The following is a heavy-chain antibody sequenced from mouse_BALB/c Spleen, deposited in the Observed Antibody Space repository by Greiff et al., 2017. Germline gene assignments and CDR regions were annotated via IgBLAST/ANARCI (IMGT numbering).Heavy chain of an antibody. J-gene: IGHJ4*01. CDR2: VDPENGDT. Sequence: VQLKESGAELVRSGASVKLSCTASGFNIKDYYMHWVKQRPEQGLEWIGWVDPENGDTEYAPKFQGKATMTADTSSNTAYLQLSSLTSEDTAVYYCNAWAGTEGAMDYWGQGTSVTVSS. CDR1: GFNIKDYY. D-gene: IGHD4-1*01. V-gene: IGHV14-4*02. CDR3: NAWAGTEGAMDY.